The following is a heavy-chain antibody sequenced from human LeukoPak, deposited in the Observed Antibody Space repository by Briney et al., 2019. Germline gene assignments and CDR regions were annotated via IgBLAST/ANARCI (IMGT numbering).Heavy chain of an antibody. J-gene: IGHJ4*02. CDR1: GFTFSSYW. Sequence: GGSLRLSCAASGFTFSSYWMHWVRHAPGKGLVWVSRINSDGSSTSYADSVKGRFTISRDNAKNTLYLQMNSLRAEDTAVYYYARTAGHYDFWSGYFYYFDYWGQGTLVTVSS. CDR3: ARTAGHYDFWSGYFYYFDY. D-gene: IGHD3-3*01. V-gene: IGHV3-74*01. CDR2: INSDGSST.